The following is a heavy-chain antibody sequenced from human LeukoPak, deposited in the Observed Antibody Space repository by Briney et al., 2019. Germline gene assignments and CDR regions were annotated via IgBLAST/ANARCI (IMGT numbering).Heavy chain of an antibody. CDR1: GGTFSSYA. CDR3: AIEDSSGYSEVAFDI. Sequence: SVKVSCKASGGTFSSYAISGVGQAPGQGLEGMGGIIPIFGTANYAQKFQGRVTITADESTSTAYMEPSSLRSEDTAVYYCAIEDSSGYSEVAFDIWGQGTMVTVSS. D-gene: IGHD3-22*01. CDR2: IIPIFGTA. V-gene: IGHV1-69*01. J-gene: IGHJ3*02.